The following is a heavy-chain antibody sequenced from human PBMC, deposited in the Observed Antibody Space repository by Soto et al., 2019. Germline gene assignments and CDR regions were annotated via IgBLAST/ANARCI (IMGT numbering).Heavy chain of an antibody. J-gene: IGHJ4*02. V-gene: IGHV3-49*03. CDR2: IRNNAFGGTT. D-gene: IGHD2-2*01. CDR3: SRERCSGTSCYVGGFDY. CDR1: GFTFGDYA. Sequence: EVQLVESGGGLVQPGRSLRLSCTASGFTFGDYAMSWFRQAPGKGLEWVGLIRNNAFGGTTEYAASVKGRFTISTDDSKSIAYLQMYSLKTEDTALYYCSRERCSGTSCYVGGFDYWGQGTLVTVSS.